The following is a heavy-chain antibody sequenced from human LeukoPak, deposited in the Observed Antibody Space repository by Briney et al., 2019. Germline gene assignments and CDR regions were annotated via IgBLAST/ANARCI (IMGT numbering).Heavy chain of an antibody. D-gene: IGHD3-10*01. CDR3: ARGGFGEFQYYYYGMDV. CDR1: GYTFTGYY. Sequence: ASVKVSCKASGYTFTGYYMHWVRQAPGQGLGWMGWINPNSGGTNYAQKFQGRVTMTRDTSISTAYMELSRLRSDDTAVYYCARGGFGEFQYYYYGMDVWGQGTTVTVSS. J-gene: IGHJ6*02. V-gene: IGHV1-2*02. CDR2: INPNSGGT.